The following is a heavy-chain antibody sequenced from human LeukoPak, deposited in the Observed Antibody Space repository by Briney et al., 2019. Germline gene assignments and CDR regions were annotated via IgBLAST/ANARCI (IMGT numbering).Heavy chain of an antibody. D-gene: IGHD6-19*01. CDR2: ISGSGGST. Sequence: GGSLRLSCAASGFTFSSYAMSWVRQAPGKELEWVSAISGSGGSTYYADSVKGRFTISRDNSKNTLYLQMNGLRAEDTAIYYCAKKVSISSGWYLDYWGQGTLVTVSS. CDR3: AKKVSISSGWYLDY. J-gene: IGHJ4*02. CDR1: GFTFSSYA. V-gene: IGHV3-23*01.